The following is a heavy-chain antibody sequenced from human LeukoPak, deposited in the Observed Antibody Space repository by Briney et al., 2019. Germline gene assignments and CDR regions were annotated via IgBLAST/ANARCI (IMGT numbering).Heavy chain of an antibody. D-gene: IGHD5-24*01. V-gene: IGHV4-59*01. CDR2: IYDSGST. Sequence: PSETLSLTCTVSGGSISSYYWSWIRQPPGKGLEWIGHIYDSGSTNYNPSLKSRVTISVDTSKNQFSLKLSSVTAADTAVYYCARGKEMATAWGQGTLVTVSS. CDR1: GGSISSYY. CDR3: ARGKEMATA. J-gene: IGHJ5*02.